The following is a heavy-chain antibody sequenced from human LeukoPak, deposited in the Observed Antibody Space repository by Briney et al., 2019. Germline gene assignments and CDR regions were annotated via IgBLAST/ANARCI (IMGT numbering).Heavy chain of an antibody. D-gene: IGHD4-11*01. CDR1: GGSISSYY. J-gene: IGHJ3*02. CDR2: IYYTGAT. V-gene: IGHV4-59*01. CDR3: ARDRRESSKPNDAFDI. Sequence: SETLSLTCSVSGGSISSYYWSWIRQPPGKGLEWLGYIYYTGATYYNPSLESRVTISIDTSKRQSSLELRSVTATDTAVYFCARDRRESSKPNDAFDIWGQGTMVTVSS.